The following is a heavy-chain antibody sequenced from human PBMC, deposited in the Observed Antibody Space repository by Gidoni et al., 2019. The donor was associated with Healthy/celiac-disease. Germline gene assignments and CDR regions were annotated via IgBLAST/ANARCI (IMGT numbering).Heavy chain of an antibody. CDR2: IWNDGSNK. D-gene: IGHD4-17*01. J-gene: IGHJ4*02. CDR3: ARMSIPDYGDFFDY. Sequence: GLEWVAVIWNDGSNKYYADSVKGRFTISRDNSKNTLYLQMNSLRAEDTAVYYCARMSIPDYGDFFDYWGQGTLVTVSS. V-gene: IGHV3-33*01.